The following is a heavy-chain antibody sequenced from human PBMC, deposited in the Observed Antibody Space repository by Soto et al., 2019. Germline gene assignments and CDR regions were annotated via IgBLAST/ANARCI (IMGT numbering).Heavy chain of an antibody. D-gene: IGHD3-3*01. J-gene: IGHJ3*02. Sequence: QVQLQESGPGLVKPSGTLSLTCAVSGGSISSSNWWSWVRQPPGKGLEWIGEIYHSGSTNYNPSLKSRVTISVDKSKNQFSLKLSSVTAADTAVYYCARGKSRRFLEWLGAFDIWGQGTMVTVSS. CDR3: ARGKSRRFLEWLGAFDI. V-gene: IGHV4-4*02. CDR2: IYHSGST. CDR1: GGSISSSNW.